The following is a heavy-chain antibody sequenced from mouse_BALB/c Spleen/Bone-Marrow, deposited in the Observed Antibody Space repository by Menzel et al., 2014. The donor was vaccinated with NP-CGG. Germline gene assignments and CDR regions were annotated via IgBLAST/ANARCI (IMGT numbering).Heavy chain of an antibody. J-gene: IGHJ4*01. D-gene: IGHD2-4*01. CDR3: ARERDYDYAYAMTT. CDR2: IDPANGNT. Sequence: EVQLQQSGAELVKLGASVKLSCTASGFNIKDTYMHWVKQRPEQGLEWIGRIDPANGNTKYDPKFQGKATIAADTSSNTAFLQLSSLTSEDTAVYYCARERDYDYAYAMTTGVKEPQSPSPQ. V-gene: IGHV14-3*02. CDR1: GFNIKDTY.